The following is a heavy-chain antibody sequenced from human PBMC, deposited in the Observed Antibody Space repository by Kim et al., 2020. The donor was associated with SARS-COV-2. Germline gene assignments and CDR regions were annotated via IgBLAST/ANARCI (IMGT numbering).Heavy chain of an antibody. J-gene: IGHJ4*02. CDR3: LGGFHFDY. Sequence: ASVKVSCKTSGHFFTRDSIHWVGQAPGQGLEWMGGIDCGNGNTIYSQKFQGRVTFTTDTSASTAYMELSFLRSEDSAVYYCLGGFHFDYWGQGTLVLVSS. D-gene: IGHD3-16*01. CDR1: GHFFTRDS. CDR2: IDCGNGNT. V-gene: IGHV1-3*01.